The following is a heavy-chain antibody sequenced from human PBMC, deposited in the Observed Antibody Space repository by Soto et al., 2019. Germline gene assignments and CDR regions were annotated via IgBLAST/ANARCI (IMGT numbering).Heavy chain of an antibody. Sequence: PGGSLRLSCAASGFTFSSYSMNWVRQAPGKGLGWVSSISSSSSYVYYADSVKGRFTISRDNAKNSLYLQMNSLRAEDTAVYYCARESVAGTEDYWGQGTLVTVSS. J-gene: IGHJ4*02. D-gene: IGHD6-19*01. CDR1: GFTFSSYS. CDR3: ARESVAGTEDY. CDR2: ISSSSSYV. V-gene: IGHV3-21*01.